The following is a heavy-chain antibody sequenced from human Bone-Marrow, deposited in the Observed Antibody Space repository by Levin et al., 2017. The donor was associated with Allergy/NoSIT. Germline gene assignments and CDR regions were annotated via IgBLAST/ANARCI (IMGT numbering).Heavy chain of an antibody. J-gene: IGHJ5*02. V-gene: IGHV3-30*03. D-gene: IGHD5-12*01. Sequence: AGGSLRLPCAASGFIFSSYAMHWVRQAPGKGLEWVALISYDRKKKYYADSVKGRFTISRDNSKNTLSLQMDALRADDTAVYYCARKVAGYSGYDIDHWGQGTLVTISS. CDR3: ARKVAGYSGYDIDH. CDR1: GFIFSSYA. CDR2: ISYDRKKK.